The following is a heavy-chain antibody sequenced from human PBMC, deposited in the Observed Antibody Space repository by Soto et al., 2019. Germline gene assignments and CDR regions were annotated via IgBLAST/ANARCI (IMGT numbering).Heavy chain of an antibody. D-gene: IGHD1-26*01. CDR1: NASITSSGYY. CDR3: ARMSGTYYVPDY. V-gene: IGHV4-31*03. CDR2: IYHSGST. Sequence: QVQLQESGPRLVEASQTLSLTCTVSNASITSSGYYWSWVRQPPGKRLEWIGYIYHSGSTFYSPSLTRRLTLSVDTSKNQFSLTLRSVTAADTAVYHCARMSGTYYVPDYWGQGTLVTVSS. J-gene: IGHJ4*02.